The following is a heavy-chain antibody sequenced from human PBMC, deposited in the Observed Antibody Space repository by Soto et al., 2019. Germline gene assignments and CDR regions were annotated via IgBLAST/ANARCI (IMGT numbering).Heavy chain of an antibody. V-gene: IGHV6-1*01. Sequence: SQTLSLTCAISGDSGSSNIAACNLIRQSPSRGLEWLGRTYYRSKWYNDYAVSVKSRITINPDTSKNQFSLQLNSVTPEDTAVYYCAREGNWNVIYYYYYGMDVWGQGTTVTVSS. CDR2: TYYRSKWYN. CDR1: GDSGSSNIAA. D-gene: IGHD1-1*01. J-gene: IGHJ6*02. CDR3: AREGNWNVIYYYYYGMDV.